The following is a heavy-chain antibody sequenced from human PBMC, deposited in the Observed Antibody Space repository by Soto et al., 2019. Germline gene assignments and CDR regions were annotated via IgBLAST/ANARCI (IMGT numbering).Heavy chain of an antibody. CDR2: VYYTGST. D-gene: IGHD6-19*01. V-gene: IGHV4-59*01. Sequence: SESLSLTCRVPGGSLSGSCLSGSRQAPGKGLEWLGYVYYTGSTNYSPSLRSRVSISVDTSKNEFSLRLSSVTAADTAVYFCARSVAVPGAHIDYWGQGTQVTVSS. CDR3: ARSVAVPGAHIDY. CDR1: GGSLSGSC. J-gene: IGHJ4*02.